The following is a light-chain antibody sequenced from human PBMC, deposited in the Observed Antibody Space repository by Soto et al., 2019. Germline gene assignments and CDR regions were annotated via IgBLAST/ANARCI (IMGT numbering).Light chain of an antibody. Sequence: EIVLTQSPGTLLLSPGERATLSCRASESVRSSYLAWYQQEPGQAPRLLIYGASSRTTGIPDRFSGSGSGTDFTLTIGRLEPEDFAVYYCQQYGGAPQTFGQGTKV. CDR3: QQYGGAPQT. V-gene: IGKV3-20*01. J-gene: IGKJ1*01. CDR2: GAS. CDR1: ESVRSSY.